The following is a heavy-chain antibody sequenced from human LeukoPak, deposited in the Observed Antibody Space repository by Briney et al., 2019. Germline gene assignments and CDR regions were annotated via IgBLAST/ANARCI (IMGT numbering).Heavy chain of an antibody. D-gene: IGHD3-10*01. J-gene: IGHJ4*02. V-gene: IGHV3-53*01. Sequence: GGSLRLSCTASGFTFGDYAMSWVRQAPGKGLEWISIIYRDGTSYYADSVKGRFTISRDNSRNTLYLQLNSLRPEDTAVYYCATPRGIWGVSLDHWGQGTLVTVSS. CDR2: IYRDGTS. CDR3: ATPRGIWGVSLDH. CDR1: GFTFGDYA.